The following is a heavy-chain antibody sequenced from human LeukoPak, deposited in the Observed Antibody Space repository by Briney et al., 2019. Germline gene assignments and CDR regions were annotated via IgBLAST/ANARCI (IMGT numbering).Heavy chain of an antibody. D-gene: IGHD3-10*01. J-gene: IGHJ3*02. CDR1: GFSFSNSW. Sequence: GGSLRLSCEASGFSFSNSWMAWVRQVPGSGLEWVADINQDGSHKYYVDSLRGRFTISRDNAKNSLHLQMNSLRAEDAAIYYCARDPHFGALDIWGQGTVVTVSS. CDR3: ARDPHFGALDI. V-gene: IGHV3-7*01. CDR2: INQDGSHK.